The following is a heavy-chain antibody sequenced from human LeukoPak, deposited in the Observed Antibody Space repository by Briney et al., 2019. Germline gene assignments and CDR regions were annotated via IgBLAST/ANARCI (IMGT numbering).Heavy chain of an antibody. CDR3: ARVPYDAYVFDY. J-gene: IGHJ4*02. CDR2: IHYSGST. V-gene: IGHV4-59*01. Sequence: PSETLSLTCTVSGGSISSYYWSWIRQPPGKGLEWIGYIHYSGSTNCNPSLKSRVTISVDTSKNQFSLNLRSVTAEDTAVYYCARVPYDAYVFDYWGQGTLVTVSS. D-gene: IGHD4-17*01. CDR1: GGSISSYY.